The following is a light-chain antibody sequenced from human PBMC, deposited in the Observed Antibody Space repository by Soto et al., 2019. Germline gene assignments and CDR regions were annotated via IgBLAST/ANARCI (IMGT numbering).Light chain of an antibody. CDR1: QDIKNY. V-gene: IGKV1D-8*01. Sequence: VVSMTQSPSLLSASTGDRVTISCRMSQDIKNYLAWYQQRPGKAPALLIYSASTLQNGVPSRFSGSWSGTDFTLTISRLQSEDFATYYCQQYYSFPFTFGPGTKVDV. J-gene: IGKJ3*01. CDR3: QQYYSFPFT. CDR2: SAS.